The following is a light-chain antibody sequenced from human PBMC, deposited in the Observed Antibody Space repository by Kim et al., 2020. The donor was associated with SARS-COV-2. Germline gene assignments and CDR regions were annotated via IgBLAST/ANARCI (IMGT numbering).Light chain of an antibody. CDR3: QQSNDWPPLT. V-gene: IGKV3-15*01. Sequence: SPGERATLSGRASQTIKNRLVWYQHKPGQAPRLLIYDATTRATGVPARFIGSGSETDFTLTISSLQSEDFAVYYCQQSNDWPPLTFGQGTKVDIK. J-gene: IGKJ1*01. CDR2: DAT. CDR1: QTIKNR.